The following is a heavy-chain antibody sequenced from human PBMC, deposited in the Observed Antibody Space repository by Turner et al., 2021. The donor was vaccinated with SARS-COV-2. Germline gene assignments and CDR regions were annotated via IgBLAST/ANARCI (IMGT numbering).Heavy chain of an antibody. CDR2: IIPILGIT. CDR3: ARQRISVAGYDYYGMDV. D-gene: IGHD6-19*01. Sequence: QVQLVQSGAEVKKPGSSVKVSCKASEGTFSSYAISWVRQAPGQGLEWMGGIIPILGITNYAQKFQGRVTITADKSTSTAYMELSSLRSEDTAVYYCARQRISVAGYDYYGMDVWGQGTTVTVSS. CDR1: EGTFSSYA. V-gene: IGHV1-69*10. J-gene: IGHJ6*02.